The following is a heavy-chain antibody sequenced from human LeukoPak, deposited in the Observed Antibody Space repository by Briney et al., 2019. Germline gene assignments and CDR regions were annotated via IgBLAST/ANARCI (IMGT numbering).Heavy chain of an antibody. CDR3: ARGHRGTEGY. D-gene: IGHD1-26*01. J-gene: IGHJ4*02. CDR1: GYTFTGYH. CDR2: INPSSGGT. Sequence: GASVKVSCKASGYTFTGYHMHWVRQAPGQGLEWMGWINPSSGGTNYAQKFQGRVTMTRDTSISTAYMELSRLRSDDTAVYYCARGHRGTEGYWGQGTLVTVSS. V-gene: IGHV1-2*02.